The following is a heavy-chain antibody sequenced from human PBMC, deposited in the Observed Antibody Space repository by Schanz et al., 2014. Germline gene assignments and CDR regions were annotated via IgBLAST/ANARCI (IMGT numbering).Heavy chain of an antibody. CDR2: IGGSGDST. D-gene: IGHD6-19*01. CDR1: GFTFSTYW. CDR3: ARDLISSGWYG. J-gene: IGHJ4*02. Sequence: EVQLVESGGGLVQPGGSLRLSCAASGFTFSTYWMHWVRQAPGKGLVWVSGIGGSGDSTHYADSVKGRFIISRDNSKNTLYLQMNSLRVEDTAVYYCARDLISSGWYGWGQGTLVTVSS. V-gene: IGHV3-74*01.